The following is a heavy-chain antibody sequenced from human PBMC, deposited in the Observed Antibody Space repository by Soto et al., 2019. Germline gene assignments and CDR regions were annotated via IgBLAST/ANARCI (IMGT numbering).Heavy chain of an antibody. Sequence: GGSLILSCAASGFTFSSYAMHWIRQAPGKGLEWVAVIAYDGRNKYYADPVKGRFTISRDNSKNTLYLQMNSLRIEDTAVYYCARELERVFDYWGQGTLVTVSS. V-gene: IGHV3-30*04. D-gene: IGHD1-1*01. J-gene: IGHJ4*02. CDR2: IAYDGRNK. CDR1: GFTFSSYA. CDR3: ARELERVFDY.